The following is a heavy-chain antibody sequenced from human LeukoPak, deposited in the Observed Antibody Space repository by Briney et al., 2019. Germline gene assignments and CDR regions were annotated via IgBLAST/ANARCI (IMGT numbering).Heavy chain of an antibody. CDR1: GGSFSGYY. CDR2: INHSGST. J-gene: IGHJ5*02. Sequence: PSETLSLTCAVYGGSFSGYYWSWIRQPPGKGLEWIGEINHSGSTNYNPSLKSRVTISVDTSKNQFSLKLSSVTAADTAVYYCARGYCSSTSCYMFDPWGQGTLVTVSS. D-gene: IGHD2-2*02. CDR3: ARGYCSSTSCYMFDP. V-gene: IGHV4-34*01.